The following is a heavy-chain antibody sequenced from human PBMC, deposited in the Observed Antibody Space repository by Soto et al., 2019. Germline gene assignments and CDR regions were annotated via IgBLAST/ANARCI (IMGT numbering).Heavy chain of an antibody. Sequence: QVQLVQSGAEVKKPGSSVKVSCKASGGTFSSYAISWVRQAPGQGLEWMGGIIPIFGTANYAQKFQGRVTITADESTSTDYRELSSLRSEDTAVYYCARSESVLMVYALVGYYDGMDVWGQGTTVTVSS. D-gene: IGHD2-8*01. CDR2: IIPIFGTA. V-gene: IGHV1-69*12. CDR3: ARSESVLMVYALVGYYDGMDV. J-gene: IGHJ6*02. CDR1: GGTFSSYA.